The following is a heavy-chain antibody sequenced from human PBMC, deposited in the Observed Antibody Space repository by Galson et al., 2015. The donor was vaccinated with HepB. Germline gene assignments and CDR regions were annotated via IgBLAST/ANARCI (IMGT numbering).Heavy chain of an antibody. Sequence: TLSLTCSVSGDSMKSGDYFWNWIRQSPGKGLEWMGYIYKSGSTFYDTSLKSRIVISMDPPKNQIFLNVASVTAADTAVYYCVRGVPAPDILVVPMALDPWGQGTLVTVSA. CDR3: VRGVPAPDILVVPMALDP. D-gene: IGHD2-15*01. CDR2: IYKSGST. V-gene: IGHV4-30-4*01. J-gene: IGHJ5*02. CDR1: GDSMKSGDYF.